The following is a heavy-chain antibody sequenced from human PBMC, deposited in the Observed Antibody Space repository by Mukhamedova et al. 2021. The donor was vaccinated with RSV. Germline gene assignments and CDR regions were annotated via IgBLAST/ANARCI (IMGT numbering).Heavy chain of an antibody. CDR1: GGSIGNSY. J-gene: IGHJ2*01. CDR3: A. Sequence: CTVSGGSIGNSYWNWIRQPPGKGLEWLGFIYYARSTAYNPSVRGRLIMSVDVSKKEVSLKLTSVTAADTATYYCARGR. CDR2: IYYARST. V-gene: IGHV4-59*12.